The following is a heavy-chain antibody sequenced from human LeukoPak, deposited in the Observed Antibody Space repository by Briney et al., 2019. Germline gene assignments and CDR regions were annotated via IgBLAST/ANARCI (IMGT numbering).Heavy chain of an antibody. CDR1: GFTFSSYS. J-gene: IGHJ1*01. CDR3: ARDFRIGGGV. CDR2: ISSSSSYI. Sequence: GGSVRLSCAASGFTFSSYSMNWVRQAPGKGLEWVSSISSSSSYIYYADSVKGRFTISRDNAKNSLYLQMNSLRAEDTAVYYCARDFRIGGGVWGQGTLVTVSS. D-gene: IGHD2/OR15-2a*01. V-gene: IGHV3-21*01.